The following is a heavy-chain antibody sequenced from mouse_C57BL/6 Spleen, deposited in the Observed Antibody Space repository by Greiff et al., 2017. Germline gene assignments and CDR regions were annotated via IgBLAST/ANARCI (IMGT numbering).Heavy chain of an antibody. CDR2: FYPGSGSI. V-gene: IGHV1-62-2*01. CDR1: GYTFTEYT. CDR3: ARHEGYYGSTDYFDY. Sequence: QVQLKESGAELVKPGASVKLSCKASGYTFTEYTIHWVKQRSGQGLEWIGWFYPGSGSIKYNEKFKDKATLTADKSSSTVYMELSRLTSEDSAVYVWARHEGYYGSTDYFDYWGQGTTLTVSS. D-gene: IGHD1-1*01. J-gene: IGHJ2*01.